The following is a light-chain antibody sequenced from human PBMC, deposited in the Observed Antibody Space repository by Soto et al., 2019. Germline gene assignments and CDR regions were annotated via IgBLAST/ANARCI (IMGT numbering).Light chain of an antibody. CDR1: QSVSSRY. CDR3: QQSGSSPPT. CDR2: GAS. Sequence: EIVLTQSPGTLSLSPGERTTLSCRASQSVSSRYLACYQQKSGQAPRLLIYGASSSATGIPDRFSGSGSGTHVTLTSSRLEADDFAVYHSQQSGSSPPTFGGGTKVELK. V-gene: IGKV3-20*01. J-gene: IGKJ4*01.